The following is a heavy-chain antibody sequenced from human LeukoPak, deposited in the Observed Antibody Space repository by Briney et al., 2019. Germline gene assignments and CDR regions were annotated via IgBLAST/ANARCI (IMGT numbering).Heavy chain of an antibody. D-gene: IGHD1-26*01. CDR2: VYRSGST. J-gene: IGHJ6*03. CDR3: ARTGAGYYYYYMDV. Sequence: SETLSLTCIVSGYSISSGYYWGWIRQPPGKGLEWIGTVYRSGSTYSNPSLRGRVTISVDTSKNQFSLKLSSVTATDTAVYYCARTGAGYYYYYMDVWGKGTAVTVSS. CDR1: GYSISSGYY. V-gene: IGHV4-38-2*02.